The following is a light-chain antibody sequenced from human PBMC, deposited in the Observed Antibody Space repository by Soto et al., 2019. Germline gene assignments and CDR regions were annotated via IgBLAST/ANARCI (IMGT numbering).Light chain of an antibody. V-gene: IGKV1-39*01. CDR1: QSISSY. CDR2: AAS. Sequence: DIQMTQSPSSLSASVGDRVTITCRASQSISSYLNWYQQKPGKAPKLLIYAASSLQSGVPSRFSGSGSGTDFTLTISSLQPEDVATYYCQQSYSTPFTFGGGTKVEI. CDR3: QQSYSTPFT. J-gene: IGKJ4*01.